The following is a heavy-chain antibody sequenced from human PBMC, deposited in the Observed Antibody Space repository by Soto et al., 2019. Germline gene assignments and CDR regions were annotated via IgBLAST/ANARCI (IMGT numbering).Heavy chain of an antibody. CDR3: VKDSTVSGVRQGLDF. J-gene: IGHJ4*02. V-gene: IGHV3-9*01. D-gene: IGHD6-19*01. CDR2: IIWNSAYI. CDR1: GFTFDDYA. Sequence: GGSLRLSCAVSGFTFDDYAMHWVRQAPGKGLEWVAGIIWNSAYIVYADSVKGRFTISRDNAKNSLHLQMDSLRAEDTALYYCVKDSTVSGVRQGLDFWGRGTLVTVSS.